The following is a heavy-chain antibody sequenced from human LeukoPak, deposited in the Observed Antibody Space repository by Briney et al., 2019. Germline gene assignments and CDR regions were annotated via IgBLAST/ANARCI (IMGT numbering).Heavy chain of an antibody. CDR1: GFTFDDYA. D-gene: IGHD3-22*01. J-gene: IGHJ4*02. CDR2: ISWNSDSI. V-gene: IGHV3-9*01. Sequence: PGGSLRLSCAASGFTFDDYAMHWVRHAPGKGLEWVSGISWNSDSIGYADSVKGRFTISRDNGKNSLYLQMNSLRAEDTALYYCAKASGNYYDSSGYQGRPDYWGQGTLVTVSS. CDR3: AKASGNYYDSSGYQGRPDY.